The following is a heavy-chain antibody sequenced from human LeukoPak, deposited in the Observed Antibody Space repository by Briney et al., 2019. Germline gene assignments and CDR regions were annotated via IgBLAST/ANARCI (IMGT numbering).Heavy chain of an antibody. V-gene: IGHV4-59*08. D-gene: IGHD6-13*01. CDR2: VDYSGST. Sequence: SETLSLTCAVSGASISSYYWSWIRQPPGKGLEWIGYVDYSGSTSYNPSLKSRVTISADTSKSQLSLNLNSVTAADTAVYYCARRDSSTYWHFDLWGRGTLVTVSS. CDR1: GASISSYY. J-gene: IGHJ2*01. CDR3: ARRDSSTYWHFDL.